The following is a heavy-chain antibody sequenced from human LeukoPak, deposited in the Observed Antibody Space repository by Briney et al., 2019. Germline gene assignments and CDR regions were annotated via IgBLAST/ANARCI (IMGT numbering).Heavy chain of an antibody. CDR2: ISGTGGST. D-gene: IGHD1-26*01. CDR1: GFTFSSYA. V-gene: IGHV3-23*01. Sequence: GGSLRLSCAASGFTFSSYAMSWVRQAPGKGLEWVSAISGTGGSTYYADSVKGRFTISRGNSKNTLYLQMNSLRAEDTAVYYCAKGDTTWELPHDYWGQGTLVTVSS. CDR3: AKGDTTWELPHDY. J-gene: IGHJ4*02.